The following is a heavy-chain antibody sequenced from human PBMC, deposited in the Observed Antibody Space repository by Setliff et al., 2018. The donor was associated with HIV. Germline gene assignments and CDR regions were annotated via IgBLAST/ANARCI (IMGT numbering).Heavy chain of an antibody. D-gene: IGHD1-1*01. Sequence: SETLSLTCTVSGGSINTYYWTWIRQSPGKGLEWIGEIDNRGGTNYNPSFKSRSTISVDASKRQFSLKLRSVTPEDSAVYYCVKGPFNWDDVYWGQGTLVTVSS. V-gene: IGHV4-59*04. J-gene: IGHJ4*02. CDR1: GGSINTYY. CDR2: IDNRGGT. CDR3: VKGPFNWDDVY.